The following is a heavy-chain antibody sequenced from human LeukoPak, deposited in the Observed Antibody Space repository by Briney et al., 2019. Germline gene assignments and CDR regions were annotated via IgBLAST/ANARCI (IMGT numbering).Heavy chain of an antibody. CDR1: GYTFPNSF. V-gene: IGHV1-46*01. D-gene: IGHD6-19*01. Sequence: ASVKVSCKASGYTFPNSFIHWVRQAPGQGLEWMGIINPTGGGTNYAQNFQGRVTMTRDTSTSTVYMELSSLRAEDTAVYYCARDLGWAEYWGQGTLVTVSS. CDR3: ARDLGWAEY. CDR2: INPTGGGT. J-gene: IGHJ4*02.